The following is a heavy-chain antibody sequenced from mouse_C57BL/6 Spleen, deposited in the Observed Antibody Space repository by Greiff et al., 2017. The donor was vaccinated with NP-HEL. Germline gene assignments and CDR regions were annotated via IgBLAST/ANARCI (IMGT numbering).Heavy chain of an antibody. V-gene: IGHV1-61*01. Sequence: QVQLQQSGAELVRPGSSVKLSCKASGYTFTSYWMDWVKQRPGQGLEWIGNIYPSDSETHYNQKFKDKATLTVDKSSSTAYMQLSSLTSEDSAVYYCAREGGINNWPRGGFAYWGQGTLVTVSA. J-gene: IGHJ3*01. CDR3: AREGGINNWPRGGFAY. CDR2: IYPSDSET. CDR1: GYTFTSYW. D-gene: IGHD4-1*01.